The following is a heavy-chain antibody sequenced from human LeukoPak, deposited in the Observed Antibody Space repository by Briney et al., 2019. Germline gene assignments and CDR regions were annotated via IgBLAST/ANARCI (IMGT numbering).Heavy chain of an antibody. CDR2: IIPILGIA. CDR3: ARGARLSGNWNHAFFDY. D-gene: IGHD1-14*01. Sequence: SVKVSCKASGGTFSSYTNSWVRQPPGQGLEWMGMIIPILGIANYAQKFQGRVTSTADKSTSTAYMELSSLRSEDTAVYYCARGARLSGNWNHAFFDYWGQGTLVTVSS. J-gene: IGHJ4*02. V-gene: IGHV1-69*02. CDR1: GGTFSSYT.